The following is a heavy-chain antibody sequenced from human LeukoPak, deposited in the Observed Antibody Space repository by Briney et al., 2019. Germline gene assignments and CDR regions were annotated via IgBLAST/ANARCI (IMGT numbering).Heavy chain of an antibody. Sequence: GGSLRLSCAASGFTFSSYAMSWVRQAPGKGLEWVSAISGSGGSTYYADSVKGRFTISKDNSKNTLYLQMNSLRAEDTAVYYCAKPRGLRIYDTLDYWGQGTLVTVSS. CDR2: ISGSGGST. D-gene: IGHD3-22*01. V-gene: IGHV3-23*01. CDR1: GFTFSSYA. CDR3: AKPRGLRIYDTLDY. J-gene: IGHJ4*02.